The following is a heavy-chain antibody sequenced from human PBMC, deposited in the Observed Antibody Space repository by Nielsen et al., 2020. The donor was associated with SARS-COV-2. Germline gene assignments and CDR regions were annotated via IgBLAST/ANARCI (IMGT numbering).Heavy chain of an antibody. V-gene: IGHV3-23*01. CDR1: GFTFNIYA. CDR3: AKDGVVRGDALDL. J-gene: IGHJ3*01. CDR2: VSASGGST. D-gene: IGHD3-10*01. Sequence: WGSLRLSCAASGFTFNIYAMAWIRRAPGRGLQWVTGVSASGGSTYYTDSVKGRFSISRDNSNNTLFLQMHSLRVENTALYYWAKDGVVRGDALDLWGQGTMVTVSS.